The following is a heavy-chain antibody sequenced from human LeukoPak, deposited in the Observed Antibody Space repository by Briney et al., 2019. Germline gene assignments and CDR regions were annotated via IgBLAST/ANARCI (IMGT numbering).Heavy chain of an antibody. CDR2: IYYSGNT. J-gene: IGHJ4*02. CDR1: GGSISSYY. D-gene: IGHD3-22*01. CDR3: ARHAASGLYYDTN. V-gene: IGHV4-59*08. Sequence: SETLSLTCTVSGGSISSYYWSWIRQPPGKGLEWIGYIYYSGNTVYNPSLESRVTISVDTSNNQFTPKLNSVTAADTAVYYCARHAASGLYYDTNWGQGTLVTVSS.